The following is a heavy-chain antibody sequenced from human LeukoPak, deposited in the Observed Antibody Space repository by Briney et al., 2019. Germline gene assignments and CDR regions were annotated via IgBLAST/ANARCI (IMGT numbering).Heavy chain of an antibody. CDR3: AREDYYDSSGFDY. CDR2: INSDGSST. Sequence: GGSLRLSCAASGFTFSNYWMTWVRQAPGKGLVWVSRINSDGSSTSYADSVKGRFTISRDNAKNTLYLQMNSLRAEDTAVYYCAREDYYDSSGFDYWGQGTLVTVSS. D-gene: IGHD3-22*01. J-gene: IGHJ4*02. V-gene: IGHV3-74*01. CDR1: GFTFSNYW.